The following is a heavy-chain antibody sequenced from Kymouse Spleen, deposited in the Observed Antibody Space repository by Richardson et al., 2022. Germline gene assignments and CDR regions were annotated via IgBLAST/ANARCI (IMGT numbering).Heavy chain of an antibody. CDR2: IKSKTDGGTT. V-gene: IGHV3-15*01. D-gene: IGHD3-3*01. Sequence: EVQLVESGGGLVKPGGSLRLSCAASGFTFSNAWMSWVRQAPGKGLEWVGRIKSKTDGGTTDYAAPVKGRFTISRDDSKNTLYLQMNSLKTEDTAVYYCTTTIFGVVSFDYWGQGTLVTVSS. J-gene: IGHJ4*02. CDR1: GFTFSNAW. CDR3: TTTIFGVVSFDY.